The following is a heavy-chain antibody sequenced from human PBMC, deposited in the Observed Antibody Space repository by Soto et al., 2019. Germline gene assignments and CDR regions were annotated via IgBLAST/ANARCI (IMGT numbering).Heavy chain of an antibody. D-gene: IGHD1-26*01. CDR2: ISGSGGST. CDR1: GFTFSSYA. V-gene: IGHV3-23*01. J-gene: IGHJ3*02. CDR3: AKEMELLRLVGQPDDFDI. Sequence: PGGSLRLSCAASGFTFSSYAMSWVRQAPGKGLEWVSAISGSGGSTYYADSVKGRFTISRDNSKNTLYLQMNSLRAEDTAVYYCAKEMELLRLVGQPDDFDIWGQGTMVTVSS.